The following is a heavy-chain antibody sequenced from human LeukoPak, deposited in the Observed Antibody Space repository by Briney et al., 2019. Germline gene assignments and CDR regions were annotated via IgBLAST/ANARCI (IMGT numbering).Heavy chain of an antibody. D-gene: IGHD1-26*01. CDR2: IRYDGSNK. J-gene: IGHJ4*02. CDR3: AKDGGEVGALDY. V-gene: IGHV3-30*02. CDR1: GFTFSSYG. Sequence: PGGSLRLSCAASGFTFSSYGMHRVRQAPGKGLEWVAFIRYDGSNKYYADSVKGRFTISRDNSKNTLYLQMNSLRAEDTAVYYCAKDGGEVGALDYWGQGTLVTVSS.